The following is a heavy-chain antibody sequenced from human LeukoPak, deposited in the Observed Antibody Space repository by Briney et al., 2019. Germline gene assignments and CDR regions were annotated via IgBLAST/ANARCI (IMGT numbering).Heavy chain of an antibody. CDR3: ARPQGGYYYYGMDV. Sequence: ASVKVSCKASGNTFTSYGISWVRQAPGQGLEWMGWIRVYNGNTNYAQKLQGRVTMTTDTSTSTAYMELRSLRSDDTAVYYCARPQGGYYYYGMDVWGQGTTVTVSS. J-gene: IGHJ6*02. V-gene: IGHV1-18*01. CDR1: GNTFTSYG. D-gene: IGHD3-16*01. CDR2: IRVYNGNT.